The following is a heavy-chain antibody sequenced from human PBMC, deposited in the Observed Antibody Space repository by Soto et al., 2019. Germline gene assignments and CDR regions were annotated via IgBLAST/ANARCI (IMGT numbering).Heavy chain of an antibody. V-gene: IGHV4-31*02. J-gene: IGHJ6*02. CDR2: VYYSGST. CDR1: GGSISSGGYY. Sequence: SETLSLTWTVSGGSISSGGYYSSWIRQHPGTGLEWIGYVYYSGSTYYNPSLKSRVTISVDTSKNQFSLKLSSVTAADTAVYYCARVGYYDFWSGYRPHWYYGMDVWGQGTTVTVSS. D-gene: IGHD3-3*01. CDR3: ARVGYYDFWSGYRPHWYYGMDV.